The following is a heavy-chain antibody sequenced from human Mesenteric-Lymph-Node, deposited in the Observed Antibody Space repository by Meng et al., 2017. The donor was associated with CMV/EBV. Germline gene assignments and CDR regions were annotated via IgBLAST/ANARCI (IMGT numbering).Heavy chain of an antibody. V-gene: IGHV3-74*01. CDR3: ARAVVCRLWYYQRPNYYAMDV. D-gene: IGHD2-2*01. J-gene: IGHJ6*02. CDR2: IHPDGSSI. Sequence: TYCMHWVRPAPGRGLVWVSRIHPDGSSISYADSVKGRFAISRDNAKNTLYLQMNSLRAEDTAVYYCARAVVCRLWYYQRPNYYAMDVWGQGTMVTVSS. CDR1: TYC.